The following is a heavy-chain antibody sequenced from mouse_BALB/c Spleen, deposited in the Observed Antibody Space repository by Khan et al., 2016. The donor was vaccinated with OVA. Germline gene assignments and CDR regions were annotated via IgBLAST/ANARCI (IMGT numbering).Heavy chain of an antibody. CDR1: GFNIKDTY. Sequence: VQLQQSGAELVKPGASVKLSCTASGFNIKDTYMHWVKQRPEQGLEWIGRIDPANGNTQYDPTIQGKATITADTSSNTAYLQLSSLTYEDTAVYYCALRGDIYDTYYGYTMDYWGQGTSVTVSS. D-gene: IGHD2-3*01. CDR3: ALRGDIYDTYYGYTMDY. V-gene: IGHV14-3*02. J-gene: IGHJ4*01. CDR2: IDPANGNT.